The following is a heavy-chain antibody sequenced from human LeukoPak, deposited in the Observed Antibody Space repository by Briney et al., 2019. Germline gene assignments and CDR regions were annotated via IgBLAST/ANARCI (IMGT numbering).Heavy chain of an antibody. J-gene: IGHJ3*01. D-gene: IGHD2-21*02. CDR2: ISGNYGST. CDR3: AKVVLLLTASDAFDF. CDR1: GFTFSSNA. V-gene: IGHV3-23*01. Sequence: PGGSLRLSCAASGFTFSSNAMSWVRQAPGKGLEWVSTISGNYGSTYYPDSVKGRFTISRDNFKNTVFLRMNSLRAEDTAVYYCAKVVLLLTASDAFDFWGQGTKVTVSS.